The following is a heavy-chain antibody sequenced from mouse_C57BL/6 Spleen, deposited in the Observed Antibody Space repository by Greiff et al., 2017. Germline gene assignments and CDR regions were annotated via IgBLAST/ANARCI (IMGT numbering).Heavy chain of an antibody. D-gene: IGHD2-3*01. V-gene: IGHV1-55*01. CDR2: IYPGSGST. Sequence: QVQLQQPGAELVKPGASVKMSCKASGYTFTSYWITWVKQRPGHGLEWIGDIYPGSGSTNYNEKFKSKATLTVDTSSSTAYMQLSSLTSEDSAVYYCARFYDSPFDVWGTGTTVTVSS. J-gene: IGHJ1*03. CDR3: ARFYDSPFDV. CDR1: GYTFTSYW.